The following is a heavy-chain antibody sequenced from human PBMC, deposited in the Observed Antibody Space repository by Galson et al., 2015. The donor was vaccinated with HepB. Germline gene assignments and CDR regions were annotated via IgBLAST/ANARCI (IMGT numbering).Heavy chain of an antibody. J-gene: IGHJ6*03. CDR3: ARENIVVVPAAIRGNRGDDGSIYYYYYMDV. V-gene: IGHV3-64*01. D-gene: IGHD2-2*02. CDR1: GFTFSSYA. Sequence: SLRLSCAASGFTFSSYAMHWARQAPGKGLEYVSAISSNGGSTYYANSVKGRFTISRDNSKNTLYLQMGSLRAEDMAVYYCARENIVVVPAAIRGNRGDDGSIYYYYYMDVWGKGTTVTVSS. CDR2: ISSNGGST.